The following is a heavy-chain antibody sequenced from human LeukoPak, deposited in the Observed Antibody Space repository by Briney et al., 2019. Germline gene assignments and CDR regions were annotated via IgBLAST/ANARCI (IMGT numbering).Heavy chain of an antibody. J-gene: IGHJ4*02. V-gene: IGHV3-53*01. CDR2: IYSGVNT. D-gene: IGHD2-15*01. Sequence: PGGSLRLSCAASGFTVSTNYMSWVRQAPGKGLEWVSVIYSGVNTYYADSVKGRFTISRDNSKNTLYLQMNSLRAEDTAVYYCTRVTGRTNDYWGQGTLVTVSS. CDR3: TRVTGRTNDY. CDR1: GFTVSTNY.